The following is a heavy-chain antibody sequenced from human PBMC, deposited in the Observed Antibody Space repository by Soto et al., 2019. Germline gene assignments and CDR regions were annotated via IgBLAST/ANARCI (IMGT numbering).Heavy chain of an antibody. CDR2: MNPNSGNT. CDR3: ARERTGATSMDV. CDR1: GYTFTSYD. Sequence: QVQLVQSGAEVKKPGASVKVSCKASGYTFTSYDINWVRQATGQGLEWMGWMNPNSGNTGYAQKXXGXXTTTRNTSRRTAYMELSSLRSEDTAVYYWARERTGATSMDVWGQGTTVTVSS. V-gene: IGHV1-8*01. D-gene: IGHD1-1*01. J-gene: IGHJ6*02.